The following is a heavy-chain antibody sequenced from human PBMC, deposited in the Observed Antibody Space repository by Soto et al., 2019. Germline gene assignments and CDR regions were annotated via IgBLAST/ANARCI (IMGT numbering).Heavy chain of an antibody. CDR2: INPSGGST. D-gene: IGHD6-19*01. CDR1: GYTFPSYY. Sequence: ASVKGSCKASGYTFPSYYIHRLRQGPGQGLEWMGIINPSGGSTSYAQKFQGRVTMTRDTSTSTVYMELSSLRSEDTAVYYCARPSPYSSGWYYFDYWGQGTLVTVSS. V-gene: IGHV1-46*01. CDR3: ARPSPYSSGWYYFDY. J-gene: IGHJ4*02.